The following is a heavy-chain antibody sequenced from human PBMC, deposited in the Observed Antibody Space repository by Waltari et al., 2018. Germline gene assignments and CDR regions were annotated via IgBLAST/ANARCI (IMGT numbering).Heavy chain of an antibody. V-gene: IGHV4-39*01. D-gene: IGHD2-8*01. CDR3: ARQGVSSRSFDY. CDR2: TYYSGSA. J-gene: IGHJ4*02. Sequence: QLQMQESGPGLVKPSATLSLTCTVSGASITNRGYYWGWIRQPPGKGLEWIGSTYYSGSAYYTPSLKSRVTISVNTSKNQFSLELTSLTAADTAVYYCARQGVSSRSFDYWGQGSLVTFSS. CDR1: GASITNRGYY.